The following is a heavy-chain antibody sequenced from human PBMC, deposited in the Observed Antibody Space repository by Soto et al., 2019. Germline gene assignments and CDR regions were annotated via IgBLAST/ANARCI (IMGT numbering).Heavy chain of an antibody. D-gene: IGHD1-26*01. CDR2: INPSGGST. J-gene: IGHJ4*02. Sequence: ASVKVSCKASGYTFTSCYMHWVRQAPGQGLEWMGIINPSGGSTSYAQKFQGRVTMTRDTSTSTVYMELSSLRSEDTAVYYCARDQYSGSYSSRFDYWGQGTLVTVSS. V-gene: IGHV1-46*01. CDR1: GYTFTSCY. CDR3: ARDQYSGSYSSRFDY.